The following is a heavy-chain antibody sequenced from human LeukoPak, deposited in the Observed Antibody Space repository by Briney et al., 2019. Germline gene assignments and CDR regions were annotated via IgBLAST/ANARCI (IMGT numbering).Heavy chain of an antibody. V-gene: IGHV1-2*04. CDR1: GYTFTGYY. Sequence: ASVKVSCKASGYTFTGYYMHWVRQAPGQGLEWMGWINPNSGGTNYAQKFQGWVTMTRDTSISTAYMELSSLRSEDTAVYYCATDISDREWSDAFDIWGQGTMVTVSS. J-gene: IGHJ3*02. D-gene: IGHD1-14*01. CDR3: ATDISDREWSDAFDI. CDR2: INPNSGGT.